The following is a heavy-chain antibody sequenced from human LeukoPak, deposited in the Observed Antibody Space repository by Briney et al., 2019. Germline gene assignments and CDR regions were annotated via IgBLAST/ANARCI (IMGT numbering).Heavy chain of an antibody. CDR3: AKVGSFGDYYYYGMDV. J-gene: IGHJ6*04. CDR2: ISGSGGST. V-gene: IGHV3-23*01. CDR1: GFTFSSYA. D-gene: IGHD3-10*01. Sequence: PGGSLRLSCAASGFTFSSYAMSWVRQAPGKGLEWVSAISGSGGSTYYADSVKGRFTIFRDNSKNTLYLQMNSLRAEDTAVYYCAKVGSFGDYYYYGMDVWGKGTTVTVSS.